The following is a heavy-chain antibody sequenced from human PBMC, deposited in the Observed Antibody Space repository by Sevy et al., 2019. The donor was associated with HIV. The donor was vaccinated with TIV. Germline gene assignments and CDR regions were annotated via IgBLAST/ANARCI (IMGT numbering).Heavy chain of an antibody. CDR1: GFTSSNAW. CDR2: IKSKTDGGTT. V-gene: IGHV3-15*07. J-gene: IGHJ4*02. D-gene: IGHD6-19*01. CDR3: TTEPGIAVAGINY. Sequence: GGSLRLSCAASGFTSSNAWMNWVRQAPGKGLEWVGRIKSKTDGGTTDYAAPVKGRFTISRDDSKNTLYLQMNSLKTEDTAVYYCTTEPGIAVAGINYWGQGTLVTVSS.